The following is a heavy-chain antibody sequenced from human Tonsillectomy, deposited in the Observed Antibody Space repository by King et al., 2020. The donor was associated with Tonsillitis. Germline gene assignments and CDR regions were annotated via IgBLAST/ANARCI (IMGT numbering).Heavy chain of an antibody. V-gene: IGHV3-15*07. J-gene: IGHJ4*02. Sequence: EVQLVESGGGSVKPGESLRLSCAASGFTFSNAWMKWVRQAPGKGLEWVGRIKSKTDGETTDFAAPVKGRFTISRDDSENMLYLQMNSLKTEDTAVYYCTTDEVEVAGSVIRRYFAHWGQGTLVTVFS. CDR1: GFTFSNAW. CDR3: TTDEVEVAGSVIRRYFAH. CDR2: IKSKTDGETT. D-gene: IGHD2-15*01.